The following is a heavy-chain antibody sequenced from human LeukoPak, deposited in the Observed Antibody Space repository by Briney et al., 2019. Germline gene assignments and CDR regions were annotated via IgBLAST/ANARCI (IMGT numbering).Heavy chain of an antibody. J-gene: IGHJ6*02. CDR1: GYTFTRYY. CDR2: INPSGGST. D-gene: IGHD3-22*01. V-gene: IGHV1-46*04. Sequence: ASVKVSCKASGYTFTRYYMHWVRQAPGQGLEWMGIINPSGGSTSYAQKLQGRVTMTRDTSTSTVYMELSSLRSEDTAVYYCARTYYYDSSASYGMDVWGQGTTVTVSS. CDR3: ARTYYYDSSASYGMDV.